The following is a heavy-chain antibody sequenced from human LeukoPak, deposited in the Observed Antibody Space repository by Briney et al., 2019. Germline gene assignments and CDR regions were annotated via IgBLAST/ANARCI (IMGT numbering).Heavy chain of an antibody. CDR2: IKQDGSEK. V-gene: IGHV3-7*01. Sequence: PGGSLRLSCAGSGFTFSSYWMSGVRQAPGKGLEWVANIKQDGSEKYYVDSVKGRFTISRDNAKNSLYLQMNSLRAEDTAVYYCARVQGYYYYYMDVWGKGTTVNVSS. CDR3: ARVQGYYYYYMDV. J-gene: IGHJ6*03. CDR1: GFTFSSYW.